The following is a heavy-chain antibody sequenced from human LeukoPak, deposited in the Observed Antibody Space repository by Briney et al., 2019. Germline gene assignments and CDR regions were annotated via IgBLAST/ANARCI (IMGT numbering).Heavy chain of an antibody. CDR1: GGSISSGGYY. J-gene: IGHJ4*02. V-gene: IGHV4-30-4*08. Sequence: PSETLSLTCTVSGGSISSGGYYWSWIRQPPGKGLEWIGYIYYSGSTYYNPSLKSRVTISVDTSKNQFSLKLSSVTAADTAVYYCARGALAYDFWSGYYGTGSFDYWGQGTLVTVSS. CDR3: ARGALAYDFWSGYYGTGSFDY. CDR2: IYYSGST. D-gene: IGHD3-3*01.